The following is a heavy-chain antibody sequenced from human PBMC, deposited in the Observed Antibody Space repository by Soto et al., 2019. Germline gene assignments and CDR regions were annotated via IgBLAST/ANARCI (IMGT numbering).Heavy chain of an antibody. CDR2: IYYSGST. Sequence: PSETLSLTCTVSGGSISSSSYYWGWIRQPPGKGLEWIGSIYYSGSTYYNPSLKSRVTISVDTSKNQFSLKLSSVTAADTAVYYCARHFYFDYWGQGTLVTVSS. CDR3: ARHFYFDY. CDR1: GGSISSSSYY. V-gene: IGHV4-39*01. J-gene: IGHJ4*02.